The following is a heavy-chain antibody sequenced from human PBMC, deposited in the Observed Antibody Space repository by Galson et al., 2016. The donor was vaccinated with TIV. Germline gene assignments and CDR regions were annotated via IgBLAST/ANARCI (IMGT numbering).Heavy chain of an antibody. V-gene: IGHV7-4-1*02. D-gene: IGHD2-2*01. CDR1: GYSFSRHA. Sequence: SVKVSCKAPGYSFSRHALNWVRQAPGQGLEWMGWINTNTGNPMYAQGFTGRFVFSLDTSVSTAYLQVSSLKAEDTAVYYCARDRYCSSVSCSFDNNWFDPWGQGTLVTVSS. J-gene: IGHJ5*02. CDR3: ARDRYCSSVSCSFDNNWFDP. CDR2: INTNTGNP.